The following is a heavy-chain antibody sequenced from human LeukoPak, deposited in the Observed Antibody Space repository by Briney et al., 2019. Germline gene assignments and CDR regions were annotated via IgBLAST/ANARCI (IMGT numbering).Heavy chain of an antibody. CDR2: IYHSGST. D-gene: IGHD2-15*01. CDR1: GGSISSDNW. V-gene: IGHV4-4*02. J-gene: IGHJ4*02. CDR3: AREGCSGGSCYSSVGDYVDY. Sequence: PSGTLSLTCAVSGGSISSDNWWTWVRQPPGKGLEWIGEIYHSGSTNYNPSLKSRVTISVDKSRNQFSLKLSSVTAADTAVYYCAREGCSGGSCYSSVGDYVDYWGQGTLVTVSS.